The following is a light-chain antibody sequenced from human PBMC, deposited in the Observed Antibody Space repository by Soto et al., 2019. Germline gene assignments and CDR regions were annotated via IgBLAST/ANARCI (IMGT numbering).Light chain of an antibody. CDR2: SNN. CDR1: RSNIGSRA. V-gene: IGLV1-44*01. J-gene: IGLJ3*02. CDR3: AAWDDSVNGPV. Sequence: QSVLTQPPSASGTPGQRVTISCSGSRSNIGSRAVNWYQQLPEAAPKLLMYSNNQRPSGVPDRFSGSKSGTSASLAISGLQSEDEADYYCAAWDDSVNGPVFGGGTQLTVL.